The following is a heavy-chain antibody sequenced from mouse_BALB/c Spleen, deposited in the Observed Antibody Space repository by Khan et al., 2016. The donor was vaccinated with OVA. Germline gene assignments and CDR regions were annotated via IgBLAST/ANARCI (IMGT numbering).Heavy chain of an antibody. CDR1: GYTFTTYY. CDR2: IYPGDVNT. V-gene: IGHV1S56*01. J-gene: IGHJ3*01. CDR3: AREGYYGNYRAWFAY. D-gene: IGHD2-1*01. Sequence: QVQLQQSGPELVKPGTSVRISCKASGYTFTTYYINWVKQRPGQGLEWIGWIYPGDVNTKYNEKFKGKATLTADKSSSTAYMQLSSLNSDDSAVNFCAREGYYGNYRAWFAYWGQGTLVTVSA.